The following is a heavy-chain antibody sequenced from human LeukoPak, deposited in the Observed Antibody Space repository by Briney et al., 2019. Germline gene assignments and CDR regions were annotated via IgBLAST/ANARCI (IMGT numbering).Heavy chain of an antibody. J-gene: IGHJ4*02. CDR2: ISWNSGSI. CDR3: AREAGPIGY. Sequence: GGSLRLSCAASGFTFDDYAMHWVRQAPGKGLEWVSGISWNSGSIGYADSVKGRFTISRDNAKNSLYLQMNSLRAEDTALYYCAREAGPIGYWGQGTLVTVSS. V-gene: IGHV3-9*01. D-gene: IGHD1-7*01. CDR1: GFTFDDYA.